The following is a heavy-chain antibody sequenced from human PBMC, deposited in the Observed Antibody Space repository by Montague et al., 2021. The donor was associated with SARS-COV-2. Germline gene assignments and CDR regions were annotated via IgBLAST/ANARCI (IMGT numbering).Heavy chain of an antibody. CDR1: GGSFSGYY. D-gene: IGHD3-22*01. CDR2: INQSGST. V-gene: IGHV4-34*01. CDR3: ARVAGGYYHDSSAYFDY. J-gene: IGHJ4*02. Sequence: SETLSLTCAVYGGSFSGYYWSWIRQPPGKGLEWSGEINQSGSTNYNPSLKSRVTLSVDTSKKQFSLELSSLTAADTAVYYCARVAGGYYHDSSAYFDYWGQGSLVTVSS.